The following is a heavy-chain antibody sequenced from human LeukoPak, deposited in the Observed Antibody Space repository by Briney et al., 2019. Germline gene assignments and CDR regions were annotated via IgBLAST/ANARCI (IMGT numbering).Heavy chain of an antibody. CDR3: ARDVAMIVVALAYAFDI. CDR2: ISSNGGST. V-gene: IGHV3-64*01. CDR1: GFTFSIYA. Sequence: GGSLRLSCAASGFTFSIYAMHWVSHAPEGRLEYVSAISSNGGSTYYENSVKGRFSISRDNSKKTLFLQMGSLRAEDMAVYYCARDVAMIVVALAYAFDIWGQGTMVTVSS. J-gene: IGHJ3*02. D-gene: IGHD3-22*01.